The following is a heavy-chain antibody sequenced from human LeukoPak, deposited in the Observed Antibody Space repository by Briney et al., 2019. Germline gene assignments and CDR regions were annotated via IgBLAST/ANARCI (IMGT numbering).Heavy chain of an antibody. CDR1: GFTFSSYW. V-gene: IGHV3-7*01. D-gene: IGHD5/OR15-5a*01. Sequence: GGSLRLSCAASGFTFSSYWTSWVRQAPGKGLEWVANVKEDGSEKYYVDSVKGRFTISRDNAKNSLYVQMHSLRVEDSAVYYCARGSNIVSTIYYYYYMDVWGKGTTVTVSS. J-gene: IGHJ6*03. CDR3: ARGSNIVSTIYYYYYMDV. CDR2: VKEDGSEK.